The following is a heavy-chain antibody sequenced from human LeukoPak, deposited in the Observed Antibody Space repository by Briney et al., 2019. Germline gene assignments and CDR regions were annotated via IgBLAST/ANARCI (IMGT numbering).Heavy chain of an antibody. D-gene: IGHD1-26*01. Sequence: GGSLRLSCAASGFTFSSYAMSWVRQAPGKGLEWVSAISGSGDSTYYGDSVKGRFTISRDNSKNTLYLQMNSLRAEDTAVYYCAKDVWRYSGSYYDFDYWGQGTLVTVSS. J-gene: IGHJ4*02. CDR3: AKDVWRYSGSYYDFDY. CDR2: ISGSGDST. V-gene: IGHV3-23*01. CDR1: GFTFSSYA.